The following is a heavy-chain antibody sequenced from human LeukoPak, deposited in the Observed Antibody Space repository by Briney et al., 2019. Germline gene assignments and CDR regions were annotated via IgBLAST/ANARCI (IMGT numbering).Heavy chain of an antibody. CDR3: AKDLYDSSGYYIDY. V-gene: IGHV3-66*01. J-gene: IGHJ4*02. CDR2: IHAGGST. D-gene: IGHD3-22*01. Sequence: GGSLRLSCAASAFTVSSNYMTWVRQTPGKGLDWVSLIHAGGSTYYADSVKGRFTISRDNSKNTLYLQMNSLRAEDTAVFYCAKDLYDSSGYYIDYWGQGTLVTVSS. CDR1: AFTVSSNY.